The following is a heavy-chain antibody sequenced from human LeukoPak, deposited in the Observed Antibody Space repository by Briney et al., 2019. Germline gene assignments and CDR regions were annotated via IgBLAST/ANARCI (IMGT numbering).Heavy chain of an antibody. CDR2: IIPILGIA. Sequence: GASVKVSCKASGGTFISYAISWVRQAPGQGLEWMGRIIPILGIANYAQKFQGRVTITADKSTSTAYMELSSLRSEDTAVYYCARGILRWLQFFDIWGQGTMVTVSS. CDR1: GGTFISYA. V-gene: IGHV1-69*04. CDR3: ARGILRWLQFFDI. J-gene: IGHJ3*02. D-gene: IGHD5-24*01.